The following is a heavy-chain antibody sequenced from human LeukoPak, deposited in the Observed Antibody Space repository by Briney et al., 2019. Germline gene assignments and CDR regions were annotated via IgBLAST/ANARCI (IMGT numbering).Heavy chain of an antibody. CDR3: ARGTIFGVVYDYYYGMDV. CDR2: IYIGGST. J-gene: IGHJ6*02. CDR1: GFTVISNY. Sequence: PGGSLRLSCAASGFTVISNYMSWVRLSPANGLQSISVIYIGGSTYYAESVKGRFTISRDNSKNTLYLQMNSLRAEDMAVYYCARGTIFGVVYDYYYGMDVWGQGTTVTVSS. D-gene: IGHD3-3*01. V-gene: IGHV3-53*01.